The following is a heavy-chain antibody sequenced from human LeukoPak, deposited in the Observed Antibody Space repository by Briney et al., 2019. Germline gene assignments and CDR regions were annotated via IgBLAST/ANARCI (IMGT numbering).Heavy chain of an antibody. CDR3: ARSLFRNSGSYYDY. V-gene: IGHV4-59*01. CDR2: ISYRGST. Sequence: SETLSLTCSVSGYPIISYYWSWIRQPPGKGLEWIGDISYRGSTNYNPSLKSRVTISVATSKTHFSLRLTSVTAADTAVYFCARSLFRNSGSYYDYWGQGTLVTVSS. D-gene: IGHD1-26*01. CDR1: GYPIISYY. J-gene: IGHJ4*02.